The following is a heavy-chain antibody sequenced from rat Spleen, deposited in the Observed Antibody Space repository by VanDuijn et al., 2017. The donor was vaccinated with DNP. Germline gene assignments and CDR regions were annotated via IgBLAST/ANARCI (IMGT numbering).Heavy chain of an antibody. V-gene: IGHV5-27*01. CDR2: IGSAAYAP. Sequence: EVQLVESGGGLVQPGRSLKLSCAASGFTFSAYYMAWVRQAPAKGLEWVAYIGSAAYAPYYGDSVKGRFTISRDNAKSTLYLQMNSLRSEDTATYYCTNTWFAYWGQGTLVTVSS. J-gene: IGHJ3*01. CDR1: GFTFSAYY. CDR3: TNTWFAY.